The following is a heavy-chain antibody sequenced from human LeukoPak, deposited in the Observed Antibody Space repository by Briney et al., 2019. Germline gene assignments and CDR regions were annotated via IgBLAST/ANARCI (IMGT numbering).Heavy chain of an antibody. CDR2: IIPIFGTA. CDR1: GYTFTSYA. V-gene: IGHV1-69*13. D-gene: IGHD6-13*01. J-gene: IGHJ5*02. CDR3: ASGYSSSRRFDP. Sequence: GASVKVSCKASGYTFTSYAISWVRQAPGQGLEWMGGIIPIFGTANYAQKFQGRVTITADESTSTAYMELSSLRSEDTAVYYCASGYSSSRRFDPWGQGTLVTVSS.